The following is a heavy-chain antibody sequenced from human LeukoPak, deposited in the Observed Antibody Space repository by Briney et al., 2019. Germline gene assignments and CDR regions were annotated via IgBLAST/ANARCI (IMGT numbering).Heavy chain of an antibody. CDR3: ATEHWGPNS. J-gene: IGHJ4*02. CDR2: IKGDGSDK. Sequence: PGGSLRLSCAASGFTFSSSWMTWVRQAPGKGVEWLANIKGDGSDKNYVDSVKGRFTISRDNAKNSLFLQMSSLRGEDTALYYCATEHWGPNSWGQGTLVTVSS. D-gene: IGHD3-16*01. CDR1: GFTFSSSW. V-gene: IGHV3-7*01.